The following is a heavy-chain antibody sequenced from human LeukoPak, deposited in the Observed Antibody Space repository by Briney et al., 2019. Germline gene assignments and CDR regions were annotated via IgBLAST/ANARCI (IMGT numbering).Heavy chain of an antibody. J-gene: IGHJ6*02. CDR2: INPNSGGT. D-gene: IGHD2-15*01. CDR3: ARDRVAARHYYYYYYGMDV. CDR1: GYTFTGYY. V-gene: IGHV1-2*02. Sequence: ASVKVSCEAPGYTFTGYYMHWVRQAPGQGLEWMGWINPNSGGTNYAQKFQGRVTMTRDTSISTAYMELSRLRSDDTAVYYCARDRVAARHYYYYYYGMDVWGQGTTVTVSS.